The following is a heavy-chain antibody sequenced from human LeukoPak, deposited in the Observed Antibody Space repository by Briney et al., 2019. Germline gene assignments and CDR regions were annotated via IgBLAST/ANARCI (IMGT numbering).Heavy chain of an antibody. CDR3: ARSPPAGFTIFGVVRNFDY. Sequence: TPSETLSLTCTVSGGSISSYYWSWIRQPPGKGLEWIGYIYYSGSTNYNPSLKSRVTISVDTSKNQFSLKLSSVTAADTAVYYCARSPPAGFTIFGVVRNFDYWGQGTLVTVSS. CDR1: GGSISSYY. CDR2: IYYSGST. D-gene: IGHD3-3*01. V-gene: IGHV4-59*01. J-gene: IGHJ4*02.